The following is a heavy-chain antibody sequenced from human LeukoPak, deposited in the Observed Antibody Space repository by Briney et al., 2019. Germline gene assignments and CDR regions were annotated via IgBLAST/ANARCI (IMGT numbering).Heavy chain of an antibody. CDR3: AKGGYGSGSYSPLDY. V-gene: IGHV3-23*01. Sequence: GGSLRLSCAAFGFTFSSYAMSWVRQAPGKGLEWVSAISGSGGSTYYADSVKGRFTISRDNSKNTLYLQMNSLRAEDTAVYYCAKGGYGSGSYSPLDYWGQGTLVTVSS. CDR2: ISGSGGST. CDR1: GFTFSSYA. D-gene: IGHD3-10*01. J-gene: IGHJ4*02.